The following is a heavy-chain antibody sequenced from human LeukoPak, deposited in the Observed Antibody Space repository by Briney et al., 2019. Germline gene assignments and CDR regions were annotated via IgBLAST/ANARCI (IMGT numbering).Heavy chain of an antibody. CDR2: MNPNSGNT. Sequence: ASVKVSCKASGYTFTSYEINWVRQATGQGLEWMGRMNPNSGNTGYAQKFQGRVTMTRNTSISTAYMELSSLRSEDTAVYYCARVYDFWSGYYDWFDPWGQGTLVTVSS. CDR3: ARVYDFWSGYYDWFDP. D-gene: IGHD3-3*01. V-gene: IGHV1-8*01. CDR1: GYTFTSYE. J-gene: IGHJ5*02.